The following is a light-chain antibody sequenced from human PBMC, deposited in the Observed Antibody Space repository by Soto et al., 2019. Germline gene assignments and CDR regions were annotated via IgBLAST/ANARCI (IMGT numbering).Light chain of an antibody. CDR3: QSYDSSLSGYV. CDR1: SSNIGAGYD. V-gene: IGLV1-40*01. CDR2: EDN. Sequence: QSVLTQPPSVSGAPGQRVTISCTGSSSNIGAGYDLHWYQQLPGTAPKLLIYEDNNRPSGVPDRFSGSKSGTSASLAITGLQAEDEADYYCQSYDSSLSGYVFGAGTKLPVL. J-gene: IGLJ1*01.